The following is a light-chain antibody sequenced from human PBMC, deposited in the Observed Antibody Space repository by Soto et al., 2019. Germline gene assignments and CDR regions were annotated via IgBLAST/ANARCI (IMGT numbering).Light chain of an antibody. J-gene: IGKJ1*01. CDR3: QQYNTWLWT. V-gene: IGKV3-15*01. CDR2: GAS. CDR1: QSVNAN. Sequence: EVVMTQSPATLSVSPGERATLSCRASQSVNANLAWYQQKPGQAPRLLIHGASNRATGIPDRFSGSGFGTEFILNISRLQSEDFAVYYCQQYNTWLWTFGQGTKVEI.